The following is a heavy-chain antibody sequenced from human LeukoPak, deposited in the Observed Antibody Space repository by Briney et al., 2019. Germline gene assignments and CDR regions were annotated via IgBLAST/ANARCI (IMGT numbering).Heavy chain of an antibody. Sequence: GGSLRLSCAVSGFTFSRYWMTWVRQAPGKGLEWVANIKVDGSEKYYVDAVKGRFTISRDNAKDSLYLQMNGLRAEDTAIYYCARAQWTAFDYYYYMDVWGKGTTVTVSS. D-gene: IGHD3/OR15-3a*01. V-gene: IGHV3-7*01. J-gene: IGHJ6*03. CDR2: IKVDGSEK. CDR3: ARAQWTAFDYYYYMDV. CDR1: GFTFSRYW.